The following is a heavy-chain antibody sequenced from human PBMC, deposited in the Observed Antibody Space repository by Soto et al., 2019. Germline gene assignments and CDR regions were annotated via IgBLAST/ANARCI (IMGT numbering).Heavy chain of an antibody. CDR2: IYPGDSDT. D-gene: IGHD2-2*01. J-gene: IGHJ5*02. V-gene: IGHV5-51*01. Sequence: GESLKISCKGSGYSFTSYWIGWVRQMPGKGLEWMGIIYPGDSDTRYSPSFQGQVTISADKSISTAYLQWSSLKASDTAMYYCARLAVPAAMSKIWFDPWGQGTLVTVSS. CDR3: ARLAVPAAMSKIWFDP. CDR1: GYSFTSYW.